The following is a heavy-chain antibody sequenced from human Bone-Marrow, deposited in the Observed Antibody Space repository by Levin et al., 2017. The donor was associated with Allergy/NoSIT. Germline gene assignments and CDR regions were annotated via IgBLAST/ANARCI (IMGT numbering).Heavy chain of an antibody. V-gene: IGHV4-39*01. Sequence: SQTLSLTCTVSGGSISSSSHFWGWIRQPPGKGLHWIGNIYYSGSTFYNPSLKSRVTISVDTSKNQFSLRLTSVTAADTAVYYCARSTDYTNIPFDYWGQGTLVTVSS. CDR1: GGSISSSSHF. J-gene: IGHJ4*02. CDR3: ARSTDYTNIPFDY. D-gene: IGHD4-11*01. CDR2: IYYSGST.